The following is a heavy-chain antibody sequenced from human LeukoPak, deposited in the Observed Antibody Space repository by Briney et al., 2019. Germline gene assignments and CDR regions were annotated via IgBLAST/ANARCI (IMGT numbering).Heavy chain of an antibody. J-gene: IGHJ4*02. V-gene: IGHV3-74*01. CDR3: ARGVAAAADFDY. CDR1: GFTFSFYW. CDR2: INSDGSNT. D-gene: IGHD6-13*01. Sequence: SGGSLRLSCAASGFTFSFYWMHWVRQAPGKGLVWVSRINSDGSNTNYADSVKGRFTISRDNAKNTLYLQMNSLRAEDTAVYYCARGVAAAADFDYWGQGTLVTVSS.